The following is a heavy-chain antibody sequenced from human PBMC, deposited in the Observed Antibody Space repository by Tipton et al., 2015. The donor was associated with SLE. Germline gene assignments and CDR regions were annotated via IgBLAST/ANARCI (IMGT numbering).Heavy chain of an antibody. CDR3: AKSGRSSSFLFEY. CDR2: INYSGST. D-gene: IGHD6-6*01. J-gene: IGHJ4*02. V-gene: IGHV4-59*08. CDR1: GGSISSHY. Sequence: TLSLTCTVSGGSISSHYWSWIRRPPGKALEWIAYINYSGSTNYNPSLKSRVTMSVDTSKNHFSLKLSSVTAADTAVYYCAKSGRSSSFLFEYWSQGTLVTVSS.